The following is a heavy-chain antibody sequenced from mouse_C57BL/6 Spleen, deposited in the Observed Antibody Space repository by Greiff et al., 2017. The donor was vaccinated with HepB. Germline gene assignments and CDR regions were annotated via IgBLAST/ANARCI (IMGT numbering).Heavy chain of an antibody. CDR2: IDPETGGT. CDR3: TRSLYAMDY. CDR1: GYTFTDYE. V-gene: IGHV1-15*01. D-gene: IGHD6-1*01. Sequence: QVQLQQSGAELVRPGASVTLSCKASGYTFTDYEMHWVKQTPVHGLEWIGAIDPETGGTAYNQKFKGKAILTADKSSSPAYMELRSLTSEDSAVYYCTRSLYAMDYWGQGTSVTVSS. J-gene: IGHJ4*01.